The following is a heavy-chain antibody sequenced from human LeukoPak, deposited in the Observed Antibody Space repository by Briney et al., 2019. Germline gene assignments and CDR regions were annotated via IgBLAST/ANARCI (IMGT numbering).Heavy chain of an antibody. V-gene: IGHV3-48*03. CDR3: ARQGIVTTFDY. CDR2: ISGVGTTI. CDR1: GFTFSTCE. J-gene: IGHJ4*02. Sequence: GGSLRLSCATSGFTFSTCEMNWVRQAPGKGLEWISYISGVGTTIYYADSVKGRFTISRDNAKNSLHLQMNSLRAEDTAVYYCARQGIVTTFDYWGQGTLVTVSS. D-gene: IGHD5-12*01.